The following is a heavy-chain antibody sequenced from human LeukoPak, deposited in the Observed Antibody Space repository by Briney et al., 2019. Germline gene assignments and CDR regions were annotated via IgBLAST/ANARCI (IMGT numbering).Heavy chain of an antibody. CDR3: ARAQDFSDSSGPNYLDF. CDR2: FSHRGGS. V-gene: IGHV4-38-2*01. D-gene: IGHD3-22*01. CDR1: GFTFSRYS. Sequence: GSLRLSCAASGFTFSRYSMNWVRQSPGKGLEWIGSFSHRGGSYHNPSLKSRVTISVDTSKNQFSLKLLSVTAADTAVYYCARAQDFSDSSGPNYLDFWGQGILVTVSS. J-gene: IGHJ4*02.